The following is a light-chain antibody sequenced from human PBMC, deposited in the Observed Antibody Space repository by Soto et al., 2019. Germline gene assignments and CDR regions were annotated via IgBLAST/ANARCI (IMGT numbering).Light chain of an antibody. J-gene: IGLJ2*01. CDR3: SSHTSSSTLVV. CDR2: EVS. Sequence: QSALTQPASVSGSPGQSITISCTGTSSDVGGYNYVSWYQQHPGKAPKLMIYEVSNRPSGVSIRFSGSRSGNTASLTISGLQADDEADYYCSSHTSSSTLVVFGGGTKLTVL. V-gene: IGLV2-14*03. CDR1: SSDVGGYNY.